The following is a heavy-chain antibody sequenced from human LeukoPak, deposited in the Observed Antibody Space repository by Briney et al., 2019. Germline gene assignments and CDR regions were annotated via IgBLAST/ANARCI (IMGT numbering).Heavy chain of an antibody. CDR3: ASVAETYYYGSGNYYPDY. CDR1: GFTFSNFA. J-gene: IGHJ4*02. D-gene: IGHD3-10*01. V-gene: IGHV3-23*01. CDR2: ISGSGGNT. Sequence: GGSLRLSCAASGFTFSNFAMSWVRQAPGKGLEWVSAISGSGGNTYYADSVKGRFTISRDNSKNTLYLQMNSLRAANTAVYYCASVAETYYYGSGNYYPDYWGQGTLVTVSS.